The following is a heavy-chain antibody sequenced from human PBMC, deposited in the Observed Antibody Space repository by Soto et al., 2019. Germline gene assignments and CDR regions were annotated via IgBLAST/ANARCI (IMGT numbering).Heavy chain of an antibody. CDR3: ARGGGVLRYFDWSDPYGMDV. Sequence: GGSLRLFCAASGFTFDDYGMTWVRQAPGKGLEWVSGINWNGGSTGYADSVKGRFTISRDNAKNSLYPQMNSLRAEDTALYYCARGGGVLRYFDWSDPYGMDVWGQGTTVTVSS. V-gene: IGHV3-20*04. CDR2: INWNGGST. D-gene: IGHD3-9*01. J-gene: IGHJ6*02. CDR1: GFTFDDYG.